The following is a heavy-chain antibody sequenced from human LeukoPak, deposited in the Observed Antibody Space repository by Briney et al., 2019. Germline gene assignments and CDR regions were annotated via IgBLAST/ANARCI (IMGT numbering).Heavy chain of an antibody. CDR1: GFTFSSYD. Sequence: GGSLRLSCAASGFTFSSYDMHWVRQATGKGLEWVSAIGTAGDTYYPGSVKGRFTISRENAKNSLYLQMNSLRAGDTAVYYCARARGYYDSSGYADAFDIWGQGTMDTVSS. CDR2: IGTAGDT. J-gene: IGHJ3*02. V-gene: IGHV3-13*01. D-gene: IGHD3-22*01. CDR3: ARARGYYDSSGYADAFDI.